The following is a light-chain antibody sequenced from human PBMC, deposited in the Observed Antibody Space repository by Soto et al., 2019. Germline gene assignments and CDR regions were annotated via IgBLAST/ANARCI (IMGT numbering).Light chain of an antibody. CDR1: QSVSGS. J-gene: IGKJ1*01. Sequence: EIVLTQSPGTLSLSPGERATLFCRARQSVSGSFLAWYQQKPGQAPRLLMYGASSRATGIPARFSGSGSGTEFTLTSSSLQAEDVAVYCCQHCSYRPWTFGQGSKVDIK. CDR3: QHCSYRPWT. V-gene: IGKV3-15*01. CDR2: GAS.